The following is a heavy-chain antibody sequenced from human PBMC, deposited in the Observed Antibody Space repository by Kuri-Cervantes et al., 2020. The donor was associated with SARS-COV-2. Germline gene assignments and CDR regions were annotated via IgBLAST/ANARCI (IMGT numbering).Heavy chain of an antibody. V-gene: IGHV4-38-2*01. CDR3: ATTYCGGECSFDY. CDR2: IYHSGDT. J-gene: IGHJ4*02. CDR1: GYSIGNGYY. D-gene: IGHD2-21*01. Sequence: SETLSPTCAVSGYSIGNGYYWGCSRQPPGKGLEWIGTIYHSGDTFYNPSLKSRATISADTSRNQFSLWLTSVTAADTATYYCATTYCGGECSFDYWGQGTLVTVSS.